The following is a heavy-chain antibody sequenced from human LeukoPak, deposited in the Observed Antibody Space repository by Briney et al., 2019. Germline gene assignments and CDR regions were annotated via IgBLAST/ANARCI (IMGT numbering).Heavy chain of an antibody. D-gene: IGHD6-13*01. V-gene: IGHV3-53*01. J-gene: IGHJ4*02. CDR1: GFTVSSNY. CDR2: IYSGGST. Sequence: GGSLRLSCAASGFTVSSNYMSWVRQAPGKGLEWVSVIYSGGSTYYADSVKGRFTISRDNSKNTLYLQMNSLRAEDTAVYYCARDFPGIAAAGTAYWGQGTLVTVSS. CDR3: ARDFPGIAAAGTAY.